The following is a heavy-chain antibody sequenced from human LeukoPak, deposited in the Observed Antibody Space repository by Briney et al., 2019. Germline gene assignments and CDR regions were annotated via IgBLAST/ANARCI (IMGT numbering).Heavy chain of an antibody. D-gene: IGHD6-13*01. CDR1: GFTFSSHG. V-gene: IGHV3-23*01. J-gene: IGHJ4*02. CDR2: IIPSGHTT. Sequence: GGSLRLSCVASGFTFSSHGMNWVRHAPGKGLEWVSGIIPSGHTTYYADSVRGRFTISRDNSRNTVYLQMNSLRAEDTAVYYCAKDPLIRPGYSSTWYDYWGQGTQVTVSS. CDR3: AKDPLIRPGYSSTWYDY.